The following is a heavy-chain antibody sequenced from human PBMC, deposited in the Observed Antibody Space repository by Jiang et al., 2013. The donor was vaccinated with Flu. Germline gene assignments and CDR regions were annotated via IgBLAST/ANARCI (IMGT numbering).Heavy chain of an antibody. CDR3: AREKRGGKQGNWFDP. CDR2: TYYRSKWYN. V-gene: IGHV6-1*01. D-gene: IGHD4-23*01. CDR1: VSSNSAA. Sequence: VSSNSAAWNWIRQSPSRGLEWLGRTYYRSKWYNDYAVSVKSRITINPDTSKNQFSLQLNSVTPEDTAVYYCAREKRGGKQGNWFDPWGQGTLVTVSS. J-gene: IGHJ5*02.